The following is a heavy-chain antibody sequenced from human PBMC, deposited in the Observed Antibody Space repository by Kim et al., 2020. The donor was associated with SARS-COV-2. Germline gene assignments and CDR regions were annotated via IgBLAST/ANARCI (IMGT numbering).Heavy chain of an antibody. D-gene: IGHD3-22*01. CDR1: GGSFSGYY. J-gene: IGHJ5*02. V-gene: IGHV4-34*01. CDR3: ASLAYYYDSSGYYYVDWFDP. CDR2: INHSGST. Sequence: SETLSLTCAVYGGSFSGYYWSWIRQPPGKGLEWIGEINHSGSTNYNPSLKSRVTISVDTSKNQFSLKLSSVTAADTAVYYCASLAYYYDSSGYYYVDWFDPWGQGTLVTVSS.